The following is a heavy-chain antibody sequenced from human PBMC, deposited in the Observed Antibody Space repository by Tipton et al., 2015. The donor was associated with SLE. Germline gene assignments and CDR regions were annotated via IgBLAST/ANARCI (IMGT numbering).Heavy chain of an antibody. CDR2: IYYSGST. CDR1: GGSISSHY. CDR3: ASAAWDYDSSGSGASDI. V-gene: IGHV4-59*11. J-gene: IGHJ3*02. Sequence: TLSLTCTVSGGSISSHYWSWIRQPPGKGLEWIGYIYYSGSTNYNPSLKSRVTISVDTSKNQFSLKLSSVTAADTAVYYCASAAWDYDSSGSGASDIWGQGAMVTVSS. D-gene: IGHD3-22*01.